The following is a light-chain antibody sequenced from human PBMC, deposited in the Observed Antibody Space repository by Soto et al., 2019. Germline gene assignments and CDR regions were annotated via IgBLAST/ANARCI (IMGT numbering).Light chain of an antibody. CDR2: AAS. J-gene: IGKJ3*01. Sequence: EIVLTQSPGTLSLSPGGRATLSCRASQSVSSSYLAWYQQKPGQAPRLLIYAASSRAAGIPDRFSGSGSGTDFTLTINRLEPEDFAVYYCQQYGSSLRLFTFGPGTKVDIK. CDR3: QQYGSSLRLFT. V-gene: IGKV3-20*01. CDR1: QSVSSSY.